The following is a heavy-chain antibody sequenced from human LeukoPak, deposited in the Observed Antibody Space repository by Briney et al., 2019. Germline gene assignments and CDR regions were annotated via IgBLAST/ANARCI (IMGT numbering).Heavy chain of an antibody. CDR3: ARDLGDSSGYYFDY. V-gene: IGHV1-2*02. Sequence: ASVKVSCKTSGYTFTGYYIHWVRQAPGQGLEWMGWINPNSGGTNYAQKFQGRVTMTRDTSINTAYMELSRLRSDDTAIYYCARDLGDSSGYYFDYWGQGTLVTVSS. CDR2: INPNSGGT. D-gene: IGHD3-22*01. CDR1: GYTFTGYY. J-gene: IGHJ4*02.